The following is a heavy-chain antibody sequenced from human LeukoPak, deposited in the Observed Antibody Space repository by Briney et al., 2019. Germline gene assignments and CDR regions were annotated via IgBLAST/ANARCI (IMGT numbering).Heavy chain of an antibody. CDR2: IYPGDSDT. D-gene: IGHD3-10*01. V-gene: IGHV5-51*01. CDR3: ARHTSYWAFGEFDY. J-gene: IGHJ4*02. Sequence: GESLKISCQGSGYSFTSYWIGWVRQMPGKGLEWMGIIYPGDSDTRYSPPFQGQVTISADKSISTAYLQWSSLKASDTAMYYCARHTSYWAFGEFDYWGQGTLVTVSS. CDR1: GYSFTSYW.